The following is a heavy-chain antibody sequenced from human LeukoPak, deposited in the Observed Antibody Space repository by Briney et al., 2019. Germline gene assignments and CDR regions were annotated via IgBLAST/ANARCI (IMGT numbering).Heavy chain of an antibody. V-gene: IGHV3-7*05. CDR1: GFTFSSYW. J-gene: IGHJ4*02. CDR2: IKQDGSEK. D-gene: IGHD3-10*01. CDR3: VSLQFDC. Sequence: GGALRLSCAASGFTFSSYWMYWVRQAPGKGLEWMANIKQDGSEKYYVDSVKGRFTISRDNAKKSLYLQLNSLRAEDTAVYYCVSLQFDCWGQGTLVTVSS.